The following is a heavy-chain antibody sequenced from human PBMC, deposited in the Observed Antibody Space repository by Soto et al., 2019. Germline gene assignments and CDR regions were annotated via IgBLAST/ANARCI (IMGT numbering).Heavy chain of an antibody. CDR1: GYTLAELS. Sequence: ASVKVSCKVSGYTLAELSMHWVRQAPGKGLEWMGGFDPEDGEIIYAQKFQGRVTMTEDTSADTAYMELSSLRSEDTAIYYCARRWLLYFDYWGQGTLVTVSS. CDR2: FDPEDGEI. D-gene: IGHD2-15*01. CDR3: ARRWLLYFDY. J-gene: IGHJ4*02. V-gene: IGHV1-24*01.